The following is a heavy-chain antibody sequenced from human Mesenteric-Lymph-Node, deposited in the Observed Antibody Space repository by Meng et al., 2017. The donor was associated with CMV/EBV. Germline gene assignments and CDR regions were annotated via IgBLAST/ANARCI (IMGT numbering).Heavy chain of an antibody. CDR3: AKTRGALIKDYYGMDV. CDR1: GFTFSSYG. D-gene: IGHD3-3*01. CDR2: IWYDGSNK. Sequence: GESLKISCAASGFTFSSYGRHWVRQAPGKGLEWVAVIWYDGSNKYYADSVKGRFTISRDNSKNTLYLQMNSLRAEDTAVYYCAKTRGALIKDYYGMDVWGQGTTVTVSS. J-gene: IGHJ6*02. V-gene: IGHV3-33*06.